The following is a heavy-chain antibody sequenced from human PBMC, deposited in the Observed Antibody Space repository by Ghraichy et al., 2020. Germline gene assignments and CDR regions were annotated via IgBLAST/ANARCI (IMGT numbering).Heavy chain of an antibody. Sequence: SETLSLTCAVYGGSFSGYYWSWIRQPPGKGLEWIGEINHSGSTNYNPSLKSRVTISVDTSKNQFSLKLSSVTAADTALYYCAIAYSSGWYDYFDYWGQGTLVTVSS. V-gene: IGHV4-34*01. CDR3: AIAYSSGWYDYFDY. J-gene: IGHJ4*02. CDR2: INHSGST. CDR1: GGSFSGYY. D-gene: IGHD6-19*01.